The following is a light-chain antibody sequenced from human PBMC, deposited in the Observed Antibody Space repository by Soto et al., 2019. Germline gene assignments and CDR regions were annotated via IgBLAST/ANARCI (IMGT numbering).Light chain of an antibody. CDR3: PQYGSSPPT. J-gene: IGKJ1*01. CDR2: GAS. V-gene: IGKV3-20*01. CDR1: QSVSSNY. Sequence: EIVLTQSPGTLSLSPGERATLSCRASQSVSSNYLAWYQRKPGQAPRLLIYGASSRAIDIPNRFSGSGSGTDFTLTITRLEPEDFAVYYCPQYGSSPPTFGQGTKVE.